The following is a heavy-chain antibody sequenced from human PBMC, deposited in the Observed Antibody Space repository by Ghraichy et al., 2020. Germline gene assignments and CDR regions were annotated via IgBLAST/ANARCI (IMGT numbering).Heavy chain of an antibody. D-gene: IGHD1-20*01. CDR2: ISGSGGST. CDR3: AKAIDNWSNYYYYYMDV. CDR1: GFTFSSYA. Sequence: GGSLRLSCAASGFTFSSYAMSWVRQAPGKGLEWVSAISGSGGSTYYADSVKGRFTISRDNSKNTLYLQMNSLRAEDTAVYYCAKAIDNWSNYYYYYMDVWGKGTTVTVSS. J-gene: IGHJ6*03. V-gene: IGHV3-23*01.